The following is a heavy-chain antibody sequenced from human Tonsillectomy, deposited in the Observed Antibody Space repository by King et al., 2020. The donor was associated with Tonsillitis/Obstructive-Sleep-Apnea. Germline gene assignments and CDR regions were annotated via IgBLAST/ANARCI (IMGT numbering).Heavy chain of an antibody. V-gene: IGHV1-69*01. CDR2: IIPIFGTA. CDR3: ARVADYEILTGYYKNVDY. J-gene: IGHJ4*02. Sequence: GQLVQSGAEVKKPGSSVKVSCKASGGTFSSYAISWVRQAPGQGLEWMGGIIPIFGTANYAQKFQGRVTITADESTSTAYMELSSLRSEDTAVYYCARVADYEILTGYYKNVDYWGQGTLVTVSS. D-gene: IGHD3-9*01. CDR1: GGTFSSYA.